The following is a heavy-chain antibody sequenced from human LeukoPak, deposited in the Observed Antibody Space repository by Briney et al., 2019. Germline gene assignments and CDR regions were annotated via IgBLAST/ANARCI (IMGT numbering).Heavy chain of an antibody. Sequence: LPGGSLRLSCAASGFTFSSYAMSWVRQAPGKGLEWVSAISGSGGSTYYADSVKGRFTISRDNSKNTLYLQMNSLRAEDTAVYYCANTAMVSYYGMDVWGQGTTVTVSS. D-gene: IGHD5-18*01. CDR2: ISGSGGST. V-gene: IGHV3-23*01. CDR1: GFTFSSYA. CDR3: ANTAMVSYYGMDV. J-gene: IGHJ6*02.